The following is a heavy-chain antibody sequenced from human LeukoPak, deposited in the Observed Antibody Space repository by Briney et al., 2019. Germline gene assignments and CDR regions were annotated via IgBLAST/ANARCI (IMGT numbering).Heavy chain of an antibody. CDR3: ARHRGYCSSTSCYTYWYFDL. CDR1: GYSFTSFW. V-gene: IGHV5-10-1*01. Sequence: GESLRISCKGSGYSFTSFWISWVRQMPGKGLEWMWRIDPSDSYTNYSPSFQGHVTISADKSISTAYLQWSSLKASDTAMYYCARHRGYCSSTSCYTYWYFDLWGRGTLVTVSS. D-gene: IGHD2-2*02. J-gene: IGHJ2*01. CDR2: IDPSDSYT.